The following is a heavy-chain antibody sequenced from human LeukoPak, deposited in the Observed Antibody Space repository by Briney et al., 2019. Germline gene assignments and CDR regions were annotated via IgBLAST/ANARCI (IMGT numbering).Heavy chain of an antibody. V-gene: IGHV3-30*02. CDR2: IRYDGSNK. J-gene: IGHJ3*02. Sequence: PGGSLRLSCAAPGFTFSSYGMHWVRQAPGKGLEWVAFIRYDGSNKYYADSVKGRFTISRDNSKNTLYLQMNSLRAEDTAVYYCAKPLRPTGSSSGWYFLRAGPLDAFDIWGQGTMVTVSS. CDR1: GFTFSSYG. CDR3: AKPLRPTGSSSGWYFLRAGPLDAFDI. D-gene: IGHD6-19*01.